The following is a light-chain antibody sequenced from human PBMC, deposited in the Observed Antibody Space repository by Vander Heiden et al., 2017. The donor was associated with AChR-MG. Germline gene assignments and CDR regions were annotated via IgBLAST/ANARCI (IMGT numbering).Light chain of an antibody. V-gene: IGLV2-8*01. CDR3: SSYAGSNNWV. Sequence: QSALTQPPPASGSPGQSVTISCTGTSSDVGGYRYVSWYQQHPGKAPRLMIYEVTKRPSGVPDRFSGSKSANTASLTVSGLQAEDEADYYCSSYAGSNNWVFGGGTKLTVL. CDR2: EVT. J-gene: IGLJ3*02. CDR1: SSDVGGYRY.